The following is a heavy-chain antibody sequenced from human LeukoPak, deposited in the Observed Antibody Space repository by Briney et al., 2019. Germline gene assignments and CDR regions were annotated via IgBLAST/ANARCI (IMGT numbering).Heavy chain of an antibody. V-gene: IGHV5-51*01. CDR3: ARRGYSGYSPLDS. CDR1: GHDFTTYW. CDR2: IHPADSET. Sequence: GESLKISCRSSGHDFTTYWIAWVRQLPGQGLEWMGIIHPADSETRYSPSLQGQVIISADNSISTAYLQWSSLKASDTAMYYCARRGYSGYSPLDSWGQGTLVTVSS. D-gene: IGHD5-12*01. J-gene: IGHJ4*02.